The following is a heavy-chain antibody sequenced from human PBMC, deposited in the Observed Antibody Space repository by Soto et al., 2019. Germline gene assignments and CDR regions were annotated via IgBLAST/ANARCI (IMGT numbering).Heavy chain of an antibody. V-gene: IGHV3-53*01. D-gene: IGHD4-4*01. CDR2: IYSGGST. Sequence: GGSLRLSCAASGFTVSSNYMSWVRQAPGKGLEWVPVIYSGGSTYYADSVKGRFTISRDNSKNTLYLQMNSLRAEDTAVYYCARATDYSSLDYWGQGTLVTVSS. CDR3: ARATDYSSLDY. CDR1: GFTVSSNY. J-gene: IGHJ4*02.